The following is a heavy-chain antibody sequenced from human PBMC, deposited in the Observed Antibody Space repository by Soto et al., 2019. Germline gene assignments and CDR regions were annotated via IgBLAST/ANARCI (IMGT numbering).Heavy chain of an antibody. V-gene: IGHV5-10-1*01. J-gene: IGHJ4*02. D-gene: IGHD6-13*01. Sequence: GESLKISCKGSGYSFTIYWINWVRQMPGKGLEWMGRIDPSDSYTNYSPSFQGHVTISADKSISTAFLQWSSLKASDTAMYYCARRAYAPSGSSLDYWGQGTLVTVSS. CDR2: IDPSDSYT. CDR3: ARRAYAPSGSSLDY. CDR1: GYSFTIYW.